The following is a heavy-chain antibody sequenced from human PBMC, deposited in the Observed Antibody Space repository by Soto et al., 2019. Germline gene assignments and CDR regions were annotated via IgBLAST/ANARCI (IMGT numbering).Heavy chain of an antibody. CDR2: IYWDDDK. CDR1: GFSLSTSGVG. D-gene: IGHD6-19*01. V-gene: IGHV2-5*02. J-gene: IGHJ5*02. Sequence: SGPTLVKPTQTLTLTCTFSGFSLSTSGVGVGWIRQPPGKALEWLALIYWDDDKRYSPSLKSRLTITKDTSKNQVVLTMTNMDPVDTATYYCALPPSSVAGTGFDPWGQGTLVTVSS. CDR3: ALPPSSVAGTGFDP.